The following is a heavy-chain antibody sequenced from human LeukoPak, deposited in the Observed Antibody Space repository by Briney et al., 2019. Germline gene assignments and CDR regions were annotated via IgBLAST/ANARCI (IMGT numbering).Heavy chain of an antibody. CDR2: IIPIFGTA. CDR3: ATSYYDSSGYPTPPLY. D-gene: IGHD3-22*01. CDR1: GGTFSSYA. Sequence: SVKVSCKASGGTFSSYAISWVRQAPGQGLEWMGGIIPIFGTANYAQKFQGRVTITTDESTSTAYMELSSLRSEDTAVYYCATSYYDSSGYPTPPLYWGQGTLVTVSS. J-gene: IGHJ4*02. V-gene: IGHV1-69*05.